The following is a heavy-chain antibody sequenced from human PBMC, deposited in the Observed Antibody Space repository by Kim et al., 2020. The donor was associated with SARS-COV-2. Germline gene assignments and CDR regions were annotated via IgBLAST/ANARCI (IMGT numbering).Heavy chain of an antibody. CDR3: ARDARVAGDY. CDR2: GGT. Sequence: GGTNYARKFGGRVTMTRDTSISTAYMDLGGLTSDDTAVYYCARDARVAGDYWGQGTLVTVSS. D-gene: IGHD6-19*01. J-gene: IGHJ4*02. V-gene: IGHV1-2*02.